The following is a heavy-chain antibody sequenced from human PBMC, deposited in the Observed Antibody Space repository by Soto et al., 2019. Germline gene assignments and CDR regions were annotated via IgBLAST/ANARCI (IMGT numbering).Heavy chain of an antibody. CDR2: IYYSGST. CDR3: ARGAIMITFGGVIVPHYFDY. Sequence: SETLSLTCTVSGGSISSYYWIWILQPPGKGLEWIGYIYYSGSTNYNPSLKSRVTISVDTSKNQFSLKLSSVTAADTAVYYCARGAIMITFGGVIVPHYFDYWGQGTLVTVSS. D-gene: IGHD3-16*02. J-gene: IGHJ4*02. V-gene: IGHV4-59*01. CDR1: GGSISSYY.